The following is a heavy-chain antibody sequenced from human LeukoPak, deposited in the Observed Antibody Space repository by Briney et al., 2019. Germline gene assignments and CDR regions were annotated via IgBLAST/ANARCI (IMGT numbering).Heavy chain of an antibody. CDR2: IYHSGST. Sequence: SQTLSLTCAVSGGSISSGGYAWSWVRQPPGEGLEWVGYIYHSGSTYYNPSLQSRVTISLDRSKNQFSLKLSSMTAADTAVYYCASGNTGYDRDSFDIWGQGTMVTVSS. V-gene: IGHV4-30-2*01. J-gene: IGHJ3*02. CDR1: GGSISSGGYA. CDR3: ASGNTGYDRDSFDI. D-gene: IGHD5-12*01.